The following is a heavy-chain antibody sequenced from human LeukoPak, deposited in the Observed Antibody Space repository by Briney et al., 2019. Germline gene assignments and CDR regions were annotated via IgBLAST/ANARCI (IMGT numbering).Heavy chain of an antibody. V-gene: IGHV3-21*06. Sequence: GGSLRLSCAASEFTFSNYGMTWVRQAPGKGLEWVSSIDSSNKYMYYADSLKGRFTISRDNAQNSLYLQMNSLRAEDTAVYYCARVSYCSGGSCTYFDHWGRGTLVTVSS. CDR1: EFTFSNYG. D-gene: IGHD2-15*01. CDR3: ARVSYCSGGSCTYFDH. CDR2: IDSSNKYM. J-gene: IGHJ4*02.